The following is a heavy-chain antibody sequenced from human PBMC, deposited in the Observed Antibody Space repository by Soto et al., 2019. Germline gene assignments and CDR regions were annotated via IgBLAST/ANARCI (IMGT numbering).Heavy chain of an antibody. CDR1: GFTFSSYG. D-gene: IGHD1-1*01. CDR2: ISYDESNK. V-gene: IGHV3-30*18. J-gene: IGHJ4*02. CDR3: AKVETGTTSFTGFDY. Sequence: QVQLVESGGGVVQPGRSLRLSCAASGFTFSSYGVQWVRQAPGKGLEWVAFISYDESNKHYADSVKGRFTISRDNSKNTLYLQMNSLRAEDTAVYYCAKVETGTTSFTGFDYWGQGTLVTVSS.